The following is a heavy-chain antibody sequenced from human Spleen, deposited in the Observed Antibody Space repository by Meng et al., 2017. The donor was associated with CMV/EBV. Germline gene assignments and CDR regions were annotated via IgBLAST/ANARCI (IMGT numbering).Heavy chain of an antibody. Sequence: FTCRGSAMHWVRQASGQVLEWVGRIRSTANCYATAYAASVRDRFTISRDDSANTAYLQMDSLNTDDTAIYYCIGACGGDCYSDGALNYWGQGTLVTVSS. CDR1: FTCRGSA. D-gene: IGHD2-21*02. J-gene: IGHJ4*02. CDR3: IGACGGDCYSDGALNY. V-gene: IGHV3-73*01. CDR2: IRSTANCYAT.